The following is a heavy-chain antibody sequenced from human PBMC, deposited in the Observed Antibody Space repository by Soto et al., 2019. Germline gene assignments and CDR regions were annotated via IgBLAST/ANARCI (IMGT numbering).Heavy chain of an antibody. V-gene: IGHV1-3*01. D-gene: IGHD6-13*01. CDR2: INAGNGNT. J-gene: IGHJ4*02. CDR3: AMVDSSSWYSLDY. CDR1: GYTCTSYA. Sequence: QVQLVQSGAEVKKPGASVKVSCKASGYTCTSYAIHWVRQAPGQRLEWMGWINAGNGNTKYSQKFQGRVTITRDTSASTAYMEMSSLRSEDTAVYYWAMVDSSSWYSLDYWGQGTLVTVSS.